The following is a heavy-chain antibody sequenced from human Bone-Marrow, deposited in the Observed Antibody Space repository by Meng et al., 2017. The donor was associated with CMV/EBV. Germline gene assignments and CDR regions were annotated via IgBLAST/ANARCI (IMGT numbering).Heavy chain of an antibody. CDR3: ARDLVVYYYYGMDV. Sequence: GESLKTSCAASGFTFSSYAMSWVRQAPGKGLEWVTYISSSGSTIYYADSVKGRFTISRDNAKNSLYLQMNSLRAEDTAVYYCARDLVVYYYYGMDVWGQGTTVTVSS. D-gene: IGHD3-22*01. CDR2: ISSSGSTI. CDR1: GFTFSSYA. V-gene: IGHV3-48*03. J-gene: IGHJ6*02.